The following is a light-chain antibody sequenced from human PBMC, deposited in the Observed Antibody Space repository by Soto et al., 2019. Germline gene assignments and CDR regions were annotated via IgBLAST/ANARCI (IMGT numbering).Light chain of an antibody. Sequence: QSALPQPPSSSGSPGQSVTISCTGTSSDIGGYDYVSWYQQHPGKAPKLIIYEVNKRPSGVPDRFSGSKSGNTASLTVSGLQAEDEADYYCSSYAGSTHLVFSGGTTLTVL. J-gene: IGLJ3*02. CDR3: SSYAGSTHLV. V-gene: IGLV2-8*01. CDR2: EVN. CDR1: SSDIGGYDY.